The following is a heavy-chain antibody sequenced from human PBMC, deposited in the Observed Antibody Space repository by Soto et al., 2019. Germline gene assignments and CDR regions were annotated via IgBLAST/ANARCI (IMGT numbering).Heavy chain of an antibody. D-gene: IGHD2-2*01. CDR3: ARGAPYCSSIRCNQQY. J-gene: IGHJ4*02. CDR1: GFTFSSYW. CDR2: INSDGSST. Sequence: PGGSLRLSCAASGFTFSSYWMHWVRQAQGKGLVWVSRINSDGSSTSYADSVKGRFTISRDNAKNTLYLQMNSLRAEDTAVYYCARGAPYCSSIRCNQQYWGQGTLVTVSS. V-gene: IGHV3-74*01.